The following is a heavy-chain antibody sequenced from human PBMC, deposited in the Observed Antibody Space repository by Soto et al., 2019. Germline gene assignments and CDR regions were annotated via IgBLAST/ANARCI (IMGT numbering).Heavy chain of an antibody. J-gene: IGHJ6*02. V-gene: IGHV1-2*04. CDR1: GYTFTGYY. Sequence: ASVKVSCKASGYTFTGYYMHWVRQAPGQGLEWMGWINPNSGGTNYAQKFQGWVTMTRDTSISTAYMELSRLRSDDTAVYYCAGSTHYYYYGMDVWGQGTTVTVAS. CDR3: AGSTHYYYYGMDV. CDR2: INPNSGGT. D-gene: IGHD2-15*01.